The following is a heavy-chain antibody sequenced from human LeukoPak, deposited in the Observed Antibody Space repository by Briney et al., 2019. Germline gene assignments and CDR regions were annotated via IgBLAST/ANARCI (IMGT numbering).Heavy chain of an antibody. Sequence: GGSLRLSCVASGFTFSNAWISWVRQAPGNGLEWIGRIKSKTDGGTRDYAAPVKGRFTISRDDSKNTLYLQMNSLKTEDTAVYYCPTIRGYSSGWPFDYWGQGILVTVSS. V-gene: IGHV3-15*01. CDR3: PTIRGYSSGWPFDY. J-gene: IGHJ4*02. CDR1: GFTFSNAW. CDR2: IKSKTDGGTR. D-gene: IGHD6-25*01.